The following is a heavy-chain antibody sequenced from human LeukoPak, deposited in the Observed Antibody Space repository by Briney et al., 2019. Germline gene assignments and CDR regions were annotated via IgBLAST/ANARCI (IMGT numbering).Heavy chain of an antibody. J-gene: IGHJ6*02. CDR3: ARDYGFLSTRSYGMDV. V-gene: IGHV1-69*13. D-gene: IGHD2/OR15-2a*01. Sequence: ASVKVSCKAPGGTFSSYAISWVRQAPGQGLEWMGGIIPIFGTANYAQKFQGRVTITADESTSTAYMELSSLRSEDTAVYYCARDYGFLSTRSYGMDVWGQGTTVTVSS. CDR2: IIPIFGTA. CDR1: GGTFSSYA.